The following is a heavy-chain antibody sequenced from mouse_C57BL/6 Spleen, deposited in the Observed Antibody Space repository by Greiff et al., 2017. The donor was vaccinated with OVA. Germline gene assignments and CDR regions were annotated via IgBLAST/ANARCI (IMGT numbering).Heavy chain of an antibody. CDR2: IYPGDGDT. D-gene: IGHD3-3*01. Sequence: VQLQQSGPELVKPGASVKISCKASGYAFSSSWMNWVKQRPGKGLEWIGRIYPGDGDTNYNGKFKGKATLTADKSSSTAYMQLSSLTSEDSAVYFCARQGLPHYYAMDYRGQGTSVTVSS. CDR3: ARQGLPHYYAMDY. CDR1: GYAFSSSW. V-gene: IGHV1-82*01. J-gene: IGHJ4*01.